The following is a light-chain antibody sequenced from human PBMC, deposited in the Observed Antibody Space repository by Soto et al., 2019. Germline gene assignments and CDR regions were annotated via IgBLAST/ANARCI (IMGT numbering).Light chain of an antibody. CDR3: ETWDSNPRV. CDR2: LEGSGTY. CDR1: SGHSSYI. J-gene: IGLJ3*02. V-gene: IGLV4-60*02. Sequence: QPVLTQSSSASASLGSSVKLTCTLSSGHSSYIIAWHQKQQGKAPRYLMNLEGSGTYNKGSGVPDRFSGSSSGADRYLTISNLQFEDEADYYCETWDSNPRVFGGGTKLTVL.